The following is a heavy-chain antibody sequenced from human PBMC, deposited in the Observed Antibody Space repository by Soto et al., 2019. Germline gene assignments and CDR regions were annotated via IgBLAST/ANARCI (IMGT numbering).Heavy chain of an antibody. Sequence: QVQLVESGGGVVQPGRSLRLSCAASGFTFSSYAMHWVRQAPGKGLEWVAVISYDGSNKYYADSVKGRFTISRDNSKNTLYLKMNSLRAEDTAVYYCARDTRDLRFLEWSYYYDYWGQGSLVTVSS. CDR2: ISYDGSNK. D-gene: IGHD3-3*01. CDR3: ARDTRDLRFLEWSYYYDY. J-gene: IGHJ4*02. CDR1: GFTFSSYA. V-gene: IGHV3-30-3*01.